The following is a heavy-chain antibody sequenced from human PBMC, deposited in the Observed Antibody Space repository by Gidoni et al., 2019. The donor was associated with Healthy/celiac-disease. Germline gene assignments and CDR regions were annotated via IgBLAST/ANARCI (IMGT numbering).Heavy chain of an antibody. D-gene: IGHD2-15*01. Sequence: QMQLVQSGPEVKKPGTSVKVSCKASGFTFTRSAVQWVRQARGQRLEWIGWIVVGSGNTNYAQKFQERVTITRDMSTSTAYMELSSLRSEDTAVYYCAAGYCSGGSCYSDYYYGMDVWGQGTTVTVSS. V-gene: IGHV1-58*01. J-gene: IGHJ6*02. CDR2: IVVGSGNT. CDR1: GFTFTRSA. CDR3: AAGYCSGGSCYSDYYYGMDV.